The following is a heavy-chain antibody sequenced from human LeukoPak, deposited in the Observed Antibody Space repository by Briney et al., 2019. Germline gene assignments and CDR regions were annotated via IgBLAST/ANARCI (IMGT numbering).Heavy chain of an antibody. CDR3: ARDQTYCGGDCYGY. Sequence: GGSLRLSCAASGFTFSSYEMNWVRQAPGKGLEWVSYISSGSTIYDADSVKGRFTISRDNAKNSLYLQMNSLRAEDTAVYYCARDQTYCGGDCYGYWGQGTLVTVSS. V-gene: IGHV3-48*03. D-gene: IGHD2-21*01. CDR2: ISSGSTI. J-gene: IGHJ4*02. CDR1: GFTFSSYE.